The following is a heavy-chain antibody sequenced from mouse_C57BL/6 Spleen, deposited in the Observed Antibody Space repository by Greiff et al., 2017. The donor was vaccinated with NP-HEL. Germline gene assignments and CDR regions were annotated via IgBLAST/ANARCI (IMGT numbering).Heavy chain of an antibody. CDR3: TTRGSSYWYFDV. V-gene: IGHV14-4*01. CDR2: IDPENGDT. CDR1: GFNIKDDY. Sequence: EVQLQQSGAELVRPGASVKLSCTASGFNIKDDYMHWVKQRPEQGLEWIGWIDPENGDTEYASKFQGKATITEDTSSNTAYLQLSSLTSEDTAVYYCTTRGSSYWYFDVWGTGTTVTVAS. D-gene: IGHD1-1*01. J-gene: IGHJ1*03.